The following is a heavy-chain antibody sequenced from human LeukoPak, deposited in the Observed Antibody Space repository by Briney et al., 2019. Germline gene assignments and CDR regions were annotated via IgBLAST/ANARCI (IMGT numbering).Heavy chain of an antibody. CDR2: ISDNYKTM. D-gene: IGHD3-3*01. CDR1: GFTFSDYY. Sequence: TGGSLRLSCAASGFTFSDYYMSWIRQAPGKGLEWVSYISDNYKTMYYADSVKGRFTISRDNAKNSLYLQMNSLRAEDTAVYYCARTARSEDSDFWSGYLADWGQGTLVTVSS. CDR3: ARTARSEDSDFWSGYLAD. V-gene: IGHV3-11*04. J-gene: IGHJ4*02.